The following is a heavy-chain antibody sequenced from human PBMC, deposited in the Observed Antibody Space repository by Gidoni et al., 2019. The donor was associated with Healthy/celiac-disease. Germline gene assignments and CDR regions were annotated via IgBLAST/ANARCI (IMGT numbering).Heavy chain of an antibody. J-gene: IGHJ6*02. CDR2: ISWNSGSI. V-gene: IGHV3-9*01. CDR3: AKGTGRGYDFWSGYYWVGMDV. Sequence: EVQLVESGGGLVQPGRSLRLSCAASGFTFDDYAMHWVRQAPGKGLEWVSGISWNSGSIGYADSVKGRFTISRDNAKNSLYLQMNSLRAEDTALYYCAKGTGRGYDFWSGYYWVGMDVWGQGTTVTVSS. D-gene: IGHD3-3*01. CDR1: GFTFDDYA.